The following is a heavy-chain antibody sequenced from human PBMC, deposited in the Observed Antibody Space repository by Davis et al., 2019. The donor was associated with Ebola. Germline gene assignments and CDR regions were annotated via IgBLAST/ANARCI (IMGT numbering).Heavy chain of an antibody. J-gene: IGHJ6*03. V-gene: IGHV1-2*02. CDR3: ARGSDLVEWLPYYYMDV. D-gene: IGHD6-19*01. Sequence: ASVKVSCKASGYSFTGYFMHWVRQAPGQGLEWMGWLSPNSGNTKYAQKFQGRVTMTRDTSISAAHMELSRPRSDNTAVYFCARGSDLVEWLPYYYMDVWGKGTTVTVS. CDR1: GYSFTGYF. CDR2: LSPNSGNT.